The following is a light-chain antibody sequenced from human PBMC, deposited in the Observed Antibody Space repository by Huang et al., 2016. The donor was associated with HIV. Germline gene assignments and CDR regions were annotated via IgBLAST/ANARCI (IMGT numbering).Light chain of an antibody. CDR1: QSISYW. CDR2: KSS. V-gene: IGKV1-5*03. Sequence: DIQMTQSPSTLSASVGDRVTITCRASQSISYWLAWYQQKPGKAPNLLICKSSTLQSGVPSRFSGSGSGTEFTLTISSLQPDDFATYYCQQYNSYSWTFGQGTKVEIK. J-gene: IGKJ1*01. CDR3: QQYNSYSWT.